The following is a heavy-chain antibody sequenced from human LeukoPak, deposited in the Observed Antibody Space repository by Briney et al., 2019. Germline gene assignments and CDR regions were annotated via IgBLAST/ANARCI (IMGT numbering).Heavy chain of an antibody. CDR3: AREGGVLLWFGEFNRPPYYFDY. V-gene: IGHV3-23*01. Sequence: PGGSLRLSCVASGFSFTTHAMGWVRQAPGKGLEWGSHISGSGGSTKYSGSVKGRFTISRDNAKNSLYLQMNSLRAEDTAVYYCAREGGVLLWFGEFNRPPYYFDYWGQGTLVTVSS. D-gene: IGHD3-10*01. CDR2: ISGSGGST. J-gene: IGHJ4*02. CDR1: GFSFTTHA.